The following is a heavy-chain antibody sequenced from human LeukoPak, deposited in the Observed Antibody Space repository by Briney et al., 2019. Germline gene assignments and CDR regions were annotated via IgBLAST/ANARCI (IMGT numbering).Heavy chain of an antibody. J-gene: IGHJ4*02. CDR2: IGYDGSNK. D-gene: IGHD2-15*01. Sequence: GGSLRLSCAASGFTFRSYGMHWVRQAPGKGLEWVAFIGYDGSNKYYADSVKGRFTISRDNSKNTLYLQMNSLRAEDTAVYYCAKQQSKSVDISVYDYWGQGTLVTVSS. CDR1: GFTFRSYG. V-gene: IGHV3-30*02. CDR3: AKQQSKSVDISVYDY.